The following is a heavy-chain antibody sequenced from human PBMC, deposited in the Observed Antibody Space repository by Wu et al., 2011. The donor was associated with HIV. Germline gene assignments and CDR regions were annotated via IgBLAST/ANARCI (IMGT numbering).Heavy chain of an antibody. CDR3: ARGLDGSASNELDY. Sequence: QVQLVQSGAEVNKPGASVKVSCKASGYTLTSYYMHWVRQAPGQGLEWMGLINPSGGSTSLAQKFQGRVTMTRDTSTSTVYMWLSSLRSEDTAMYYCARGLDGSASNELDYWGQGTLVTSPQ. J-gene: IGHJ4*02. CDR2: INPSGGST. CDR1: GYTLTSYY. D-gene: IGHD3-10*01. V-gene: IGHV1-46*01.